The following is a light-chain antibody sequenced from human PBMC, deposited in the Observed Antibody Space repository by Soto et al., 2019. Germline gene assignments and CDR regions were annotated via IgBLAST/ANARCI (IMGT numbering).Light chain of an antibody. J-gene: IGKJ4*01. Sequence: EIVLTQSPATLSLSPGVRATLSCRASQSVSSYLAWYQQKPGQAPRLLIYDASNRATGIPARFSGSGSGTDFTLTLSSLEPEDFAVYYCQQRSNWLTFGGGTKVEIK. V-gene: IGKV3-11*01. CDR1: QSVSSY. CDR3: QQRSNWLT. CDR2: DAS.